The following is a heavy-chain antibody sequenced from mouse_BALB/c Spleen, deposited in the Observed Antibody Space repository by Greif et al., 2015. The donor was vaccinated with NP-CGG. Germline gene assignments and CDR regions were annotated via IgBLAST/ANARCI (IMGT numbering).Heavy chain of an antibody. D-gene: IGHD2-4*01. CDR3: ARGRVYYDYGGYAMDY. Sequence: EVMLVESGGGLVQPGGSRKLSCAASGFTFSSFGMHWVRQAPEKGLEWVAYISSGSSTIYYADTVKGRFTISRDNPKNTLFLQMTSLRSEDTAMYYCARGRVYYDYGGYAMDYWGQGTSVTVSS. CDR2: ISSGSSTI. V-gene: IGHV5-17*02. J-gene: IGHJ4*01. CDR1: GFTFSSFG.